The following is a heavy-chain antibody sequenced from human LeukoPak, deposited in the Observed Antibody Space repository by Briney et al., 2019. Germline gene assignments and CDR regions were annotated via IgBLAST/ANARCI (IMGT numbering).Heavy chain of an antibody. J-gene: IGHJ4*02. CDR3: AESPMTRVTPGGFDF. Sequence: GGSLRLSCAASGFTFNSYAMSWVRQAPGKGLEWVSSISSSGGSTYYVDSVKGRFTISRDNSKNTLYLQMNSLRAEDTAVYYCAESPMTRVTPGGFDFWGQGTLVTGSS. V-gene: IGHV3-23*01. D-gene: IGHD4-17*01. CDR2: ISSSGGST. CDR1: GFTFNSYA.